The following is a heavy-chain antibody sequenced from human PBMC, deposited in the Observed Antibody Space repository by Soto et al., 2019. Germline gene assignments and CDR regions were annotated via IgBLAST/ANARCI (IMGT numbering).Heavy chain of an antibody. V-gene: IGHV4-34*01. CDR1: GGSFSGHI. J-gene: IGHJ3*01. Sequence: PSETLSLTCDVYGGSFSGHIWTWIRQTPGKGLEWIGEINHSGSANYNPSLKSRVTISVHTSNSQFSLELSSVTAEDTAVYYCARGDYYDNSGSFSDVFDVWGQGTMVTVSS. CDR3: ARGDYYDNSGSFSDVFDV. D-gene: IGHD3-22*01. CDR2: INHSGSA.